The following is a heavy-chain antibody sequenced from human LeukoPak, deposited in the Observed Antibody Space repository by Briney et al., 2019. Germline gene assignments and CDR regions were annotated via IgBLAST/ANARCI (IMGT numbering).Heavy chain of an antibody. Sequence: PSETLSLTCTVSGYSISSGYYWGWIRQPPGKGLEWIGSIYHSGSTYYNPSLKSRVTISVDTSKNQFSLKLSSVTAADTAVYYGAAMVRGVPFDPWGQGTLVTVSS. CDR2: IYHSGST. CDR3: AAMVRGVPFDP. J-gene: IGHJ5*02. CDR1: GYSISSGYY. V-gene: IGHV4-38-2*02. D-gene: IGHD3-10*01.